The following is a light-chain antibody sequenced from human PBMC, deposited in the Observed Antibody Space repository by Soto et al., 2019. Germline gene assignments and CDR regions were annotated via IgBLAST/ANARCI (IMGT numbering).Light chain of an antibody. CDR3: SSYAGSNIHYV. Sequence: QSVLTQPPSASGSPGQSVTISCTGASSDVGGYNYVSWYQQHPGKAPKLVIYEVTKRPSGVPDRFSGSKSGNTASLTVSGLQAEDEADHFCSSYAGSNIHYVFGTGTKLTVL. CDR1: SSDVGGYNY. CDR2: EVT. J-gene: IGLJ1*01. V-gene: IGLV2-8*01.